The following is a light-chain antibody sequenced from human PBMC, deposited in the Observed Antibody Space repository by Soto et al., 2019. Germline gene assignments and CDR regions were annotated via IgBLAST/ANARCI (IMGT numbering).Light chain of an antibody. J-gene: IGKJ1*01. CDR1: QNIDSSY. CDR3: QQYDTSPRT. Sequence: EIVLTQSPGTLSLSPGERATFSCRASQNIDSSYLAWYQQKPGQAPRLLIYGTSSRATGIPDRFSGSGSGTDFTLTISRLEPEDFAVYFCQQYDTSPRTFGQGTKAVIK. V-gene: IGKV3-20*01. CDR2: GTS.